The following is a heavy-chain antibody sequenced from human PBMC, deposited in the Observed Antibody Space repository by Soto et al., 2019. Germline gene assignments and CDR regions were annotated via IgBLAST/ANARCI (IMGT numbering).Heavy chain of an antibody. V-gene: IGHV3-74*01. CDR3: ARGDCVGGTCYSLAGSFYYYMDV. D-gene: IGHD2-15*01. Sequence: EVQLVESGGGLVQPGGSLRLSCAAFGFTFSNYWMYWVRQAPQAPGQGLVWVSRINSDGSVSSYADSVKGRLTISRDNVKNTLYLPMDSLRAEDTAVYYCARGDCVGGTCYSLAGSFYYYMDVWGKGTTVTVFS. CDR2: INSDGSVS. CDR1: GFTFSNYW. J-gene: IGHJ6*03.